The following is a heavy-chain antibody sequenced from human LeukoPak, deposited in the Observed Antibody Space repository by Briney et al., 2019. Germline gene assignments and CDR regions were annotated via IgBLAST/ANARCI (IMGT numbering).Heavy chain of an antibody. D-gene: IGHD3-22*01. J-gene: IGHJ3*02. Sequence: QAGGSLRLSCAASGFTVSSNYMSWVRQAPGKGLEWVSVIYSGGSTYYADSVKGRFTTSRDNSKNTLYLQMNSLRAEDTAVYYCARDLGYYDSSGLGAFDIWGQGTMVTVSS. CDR3: ARDLGYYDSSGLGAFDI. V-gene: IGHV3-66*01. CDR1: GFTVSSNY. CDR2: IYSGGST.